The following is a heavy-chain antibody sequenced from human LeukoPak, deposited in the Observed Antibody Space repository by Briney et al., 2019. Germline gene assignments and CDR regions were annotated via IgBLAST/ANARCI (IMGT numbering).Heavy chain of an antibody. V-gene: IGHV3-74*01. D-gene: IGHD6-13*01. CDR2: INGDGRNI. CDR1: GFTFSSYW. J-gene: IGHJ4*02. Sequence: GGSLRLSCVASGFTFSSYWMHWVRQDPRKGLVWVSRINGDGRNINYADSVRGRFTISRDNSKNTLYLQMNSLRAEDTAVYYCARDLGSSSWYSPFDYWGQGTLVTVSS. CDR3: ARDLGSSSWYSPFDY.